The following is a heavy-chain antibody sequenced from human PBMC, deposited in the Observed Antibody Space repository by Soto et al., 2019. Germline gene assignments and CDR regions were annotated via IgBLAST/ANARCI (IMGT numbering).Heavy chain of an antibody. CDR3: ARDCAYFDS. CDR2: VYNTGRT. Sequence: PSETLSLTCTVSGGSFKRGSYSWSWIRQPPGKGLEWSWYVYNTGRTSSSPSLTSRGAISMDTAKNQCSLKMASVTAADSAVYFCARDCAYFDSWGQGTLVTVSS. CDR1: GGSFKRGSYS. D-gene: IGHD2-21*01. J-gene: IGHJ4*02. V-gene: IGHV4-61*01.